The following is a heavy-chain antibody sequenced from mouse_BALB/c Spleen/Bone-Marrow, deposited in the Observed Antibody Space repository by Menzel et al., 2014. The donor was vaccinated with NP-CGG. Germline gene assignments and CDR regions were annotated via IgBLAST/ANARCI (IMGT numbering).Heavy chain of an antibody. V-gene: IGHV14-3*02. CDR1: GFNIKDTY. CDR2: IDPANGNT. CDR3: ATYYDIFSTFAY. Sequence: EVQRVESGTELGKPGASVKLSCTASGFNIKDTYMHWVKQRPEQGLEWIGRIDPANGNTKYDSKFQGKATITADTSSNKAYLQFSSLTSEDTSVYYCATYYDIFSTFAYWGQGTLVTVSA. D-gene: IGHD2-4*01. J-gene: IGHJ3*01.